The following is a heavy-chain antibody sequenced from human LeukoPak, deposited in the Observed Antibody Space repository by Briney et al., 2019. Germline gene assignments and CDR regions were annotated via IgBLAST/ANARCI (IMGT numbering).Heavy chain of an antibody. Sequence: GGSLRLSCAASGFTFSNYAMHWVRQAPGKGPEWVAIISYDGSNEYYADSVKGRFTISRDNSKNSLYLQMNSLRAEDTGVYYCCGASFNYWGQGTLVTVSS. CDR1: GFTFSNYA. CDR2: ISYDGSNE. J-gene: IGHJ4*02. CDR3: CGASFNY. V-gene: IGHV3-30*03. D-gene: IGHD2-21*01.